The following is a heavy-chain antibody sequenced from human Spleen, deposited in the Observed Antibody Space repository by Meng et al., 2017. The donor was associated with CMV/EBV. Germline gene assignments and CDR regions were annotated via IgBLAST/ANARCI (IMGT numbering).Heavy chain of an antibody. CDR2: INPSSGVT. V-gene: IGHV1-2*02. CDR1: GYNFIGYH. CDR3: ARGAVFSSSRFDP. J-gene: IGHJ5*02. D-gene: IGHD6-6*01. Sequence: ASVKVSCKASGYNFIGYHIHWVRQAPGQGLEWMGWINPSSGVTKYAQRFQGRVTMTRDTSISTAYMELSSLRSDDTAVYYCARGAVFSSSRFDPWGQGTLVTVSS.